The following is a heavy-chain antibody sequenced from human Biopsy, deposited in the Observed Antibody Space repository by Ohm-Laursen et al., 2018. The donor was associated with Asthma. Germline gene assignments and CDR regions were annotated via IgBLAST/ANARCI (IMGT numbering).Heavy chain of an antibody. CDR2: ISFDGTNR. Sequence: SLRLSCAASGFSFSNYGMHWVRQAPGKGLDWVAVISFDGTNRNYTDSVKGRFTISKDNSRNTLHLEMNSLRAEDTAVYYCPKDVFPGWEVRRGPDYWGQGTLVTVSA. D-gene: IGHD1-26*01. CDR1: GFSFSNYG. J-gene: IGHJ4*02. V-gene: IGHV3-30*18. CDR3: PKDVFPGWEVRRGPDY.